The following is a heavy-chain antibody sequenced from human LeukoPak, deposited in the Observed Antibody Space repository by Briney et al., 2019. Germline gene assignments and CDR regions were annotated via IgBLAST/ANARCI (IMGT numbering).Heavy chain of an antibody. D-gene: IGHD2-21*01. Sequence: PSETLSLTCTVSGGSTTTYYWTWIRQTPDKGLQFIGSFYHTGSTNYNPSLESAVTISEDTSKNQISLELRSVTAADTAVYYCATSIGWPNVFDHWGQGILVTVSS. CDR3: ATSIGWPNVFDH. J-gene: IGHJ4*02. CDR1: GGSTTTYY. CDR2: FYHTGST. V-gene: IGHV4-59*01.